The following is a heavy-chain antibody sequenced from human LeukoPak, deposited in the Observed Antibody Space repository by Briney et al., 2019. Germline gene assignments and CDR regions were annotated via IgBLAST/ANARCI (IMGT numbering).Heavy chain of an antibody. CDR1: GITFSRYW. CDR2: IKQDGGEK. CDR3: AKQLGYCSDGSCYFPY. J-gene: IGHJ4*02. D-gene: IGHD2-15*01. Sequence: GGSLRLSCADSGITFSRYWMSWVRQAPGKGLEWVANIKQDGGEKYYVDSVRGRFTISRDNAKNSLYLQMNSLRVEDTAVYYCAKQLGYCSDGSCYFPYWGQGTLVTVSS. V-gene: IGHV3-7*03.